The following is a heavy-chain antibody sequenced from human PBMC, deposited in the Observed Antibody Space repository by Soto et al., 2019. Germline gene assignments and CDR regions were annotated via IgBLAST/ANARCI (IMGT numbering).Heavy chain of an antibody. J-gene: IGHJ4*02. CDR2: ISSSGSTI. CDR3: ALVPASWGHFVN. CDR1: GFTFSSYE. Sequence: EVQLVESGGGLVQPGGSLRLSCAASGFTFSSYEMNWVRQAPGKGLEWVSYISSSGSTIYYADSVKGRFTISRDNAKNSLYLQMNSLRAEDTAVYYCALVPASWGHFVNWGQGTLVTVSS. V-gene: IGHV3-48*03. D-gene: IGHD2-2*01.